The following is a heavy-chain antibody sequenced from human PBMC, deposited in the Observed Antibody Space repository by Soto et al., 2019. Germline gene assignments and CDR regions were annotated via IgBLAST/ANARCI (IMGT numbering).Heavy chain of an antibody. Sequence: GGSLRLSCAASGFTFSGYEMNWVRQAPGKGLEWVSYISSSGSTIYYADSVKGRFTISRDNAKNSLYLQMNSLRAEDTAVYYCASVKGSYYYYGMDVWGQGTTVTVSS. J-gene: IGHJ6*02. CDR3: ASVKGSYYYYGMDV. CDR2: ISSSGSTI. V-gene: IGHV3-48*03. CDR1: GFTFSGYE.